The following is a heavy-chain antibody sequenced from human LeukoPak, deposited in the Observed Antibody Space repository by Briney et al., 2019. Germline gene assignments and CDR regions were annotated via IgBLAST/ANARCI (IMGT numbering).Heavy chain of an antibody. J-gene: IGHJ4*02. V-gene: IGHV3-21*01. D-gene: IGHD2-21*02. Sequence: GGSLRLSCAASGFTFSNYNMNWVRHAPGKGLEWVSSITSSSSYIYYADSVKGRFTISRDNAKNSLYLQMNSLRAEDTAVYYCARDLGAYCGGDCYKASYFDYWGQGTLITVSS. CDR3: ARDLGAYCGGDCYKASYFDY. CDR1: GFTFSNYN. CDR2: ITSSSSYI.